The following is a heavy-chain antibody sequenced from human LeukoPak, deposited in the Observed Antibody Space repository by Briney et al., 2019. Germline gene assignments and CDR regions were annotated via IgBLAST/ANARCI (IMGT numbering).Heavy chain of an antibody. CDR1: GFTFDDYA. J-gene: IGHJ4*02. Sequence: PGRSLRLSCAASGFTFDDYAMHWVRQAPGKGLEWVSGISWNSGSIGYADSVKGRFTISRDNAKNSLYLQMNSLRAEDTALYYCAKSPYYSMDYYFDYWGQGTLVTVSS. V-gene: IGHV3-9*01. CDR2: ISWNSGSI. D-gene: IGHD3-10*01. CDR3: AKSPYYSMDYYFDY.